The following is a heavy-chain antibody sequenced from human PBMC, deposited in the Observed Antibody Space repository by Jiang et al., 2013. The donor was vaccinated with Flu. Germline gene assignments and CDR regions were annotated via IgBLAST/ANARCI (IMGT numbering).Heavy chain of an antibody. CDR2: IIPILGIA. CDR1: GGTFSSYT. V-gene: IGHV1-69*04. D-gene: IGHD3-22*01. Sequence: SGAEVKKPGSSVKVSCKASGGTFSSYTISWVRQAPGQGLEWMGRIIPILGIANYAQKFQGRVTITADKSTSTAYMELSSLRSEDTAVYYCARVGLSYDSSGYYTAWGQGTLVTVSS. J-gene: IGHJ4*02. CDR3: ARVGLSYDSSGYYTA.